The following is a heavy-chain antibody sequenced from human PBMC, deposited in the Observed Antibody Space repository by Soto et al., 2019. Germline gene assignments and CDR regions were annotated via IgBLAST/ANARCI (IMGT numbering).Heavy chain of an antibody. Sequence: GGSLRLSCVVSGFTFSDFGMHWVRRSPGEGLAWVASISKDGLDRYYSESVKGRFTISRDDSKNTVFLQMNSLKVEDTAAYFCASPREGQWLVFDHWGQRTLVTVSS. CDR3: ASPREGQWLVFDH. CDR1: GFTFSDFG. J-gene: IGHJ4*02. CDR2: ISKDGLDR. D-gene: IGHD6-19*01. V-gene: IGHV3-30*19.